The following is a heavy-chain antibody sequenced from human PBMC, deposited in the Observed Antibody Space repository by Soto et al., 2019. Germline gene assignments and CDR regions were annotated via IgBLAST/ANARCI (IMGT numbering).Heavy chain of an antibody. J-gene: IGHJ4*02. CDR2: IKQDGSEK. D-gene: IGHD3-9*01. Sequence: EVQLVESGGGLVQPGGSLRLSCAASGFTFSSYWMSWVRQAPGKGLEWVANIKQDGSEKYYVDSVKGRFTISRDNAKNSLYLQMNSLRAEDTAVYYCARVRYFDWFTIDYWGQGTLVTVSS. CDR3: ARVRYFDWFTIDY. V-gene: IGHV3-7*01. CDR1: GFTFSSYW.